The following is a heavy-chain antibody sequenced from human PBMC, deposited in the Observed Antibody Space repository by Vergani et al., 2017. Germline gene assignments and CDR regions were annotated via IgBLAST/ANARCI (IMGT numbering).Heavy chain of an antibody. D-gene: IGHD2-2*01. CDR2: ISPDGSAT. J-gene: IGHJ3*01. Sequence: EVQLVESGGGLVQPGGSLRLSCAASGFSLSRFWMSWVRQAPEKGLEWVAHISPDGSATSYVDSVKGRFTISRDNTKNSLYLQMDSLRAEDTAVYYCAREYSSTSGRAFDFWGQGTMVTVSS. CDR1: GFSLSRFW. CDR3: AREYSSTSGRAFDF. V-gene: IGHV3-7*01.